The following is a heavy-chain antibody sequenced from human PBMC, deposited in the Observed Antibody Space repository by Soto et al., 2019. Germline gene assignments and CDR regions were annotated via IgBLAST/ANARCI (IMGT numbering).Heavy chain of an antibody. J-gene: IGHJ4*02. Sequence: EVQLVESGGGLVKPGGSLTLSCAASGFTFKRAWMNWVRQAPGKGLEWVGRIKSGIDGEATDYGAPVKGRFTISRDESRNTLSLQINCLQTEYTAIYYCSTGLGTYYSRFDSWCRGTLFTVSS. V-gene: IGHV3-15*07. CDR3: STGLGTYYSRFDS. CDR1: GFTFKRAW. D-gene: IGHD3-16*01. CDR2: IKSGIDGEAT.